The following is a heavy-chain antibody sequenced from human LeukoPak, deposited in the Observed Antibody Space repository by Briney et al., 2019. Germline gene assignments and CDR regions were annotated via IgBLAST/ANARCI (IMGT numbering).Heavy chain of an antibody. CDR3: ARDGQWELLSLYYYYYGMDV. Sequence: ASVKVSCKASGYTFTSYYMHWVRQAPGQGPEWMGIINPSGGSTSYAQKFQGRVTMTRDTSTNTVYMELSSLRSEDTAVYYCARDGQWELLSLYYYYYGMDVWGQGTTVTVSS. CDR2: INPSGGST. J-gene: IGHJ6*02. V-gene: IGHV1-46*01. D-gene: IGHD1-26*01. CDR1: GYTFTSYY.